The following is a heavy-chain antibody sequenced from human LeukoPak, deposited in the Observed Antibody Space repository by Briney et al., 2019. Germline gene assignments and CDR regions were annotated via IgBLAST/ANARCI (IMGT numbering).Heavy chain of an antibody. CDR2: INPNSGGT. CDR1: GYTFTGYY. CDR3: ARVQSQFFIVSPGNAFDI. J-gene: IGHJ3*02. Sequence: ASVTVSCKASGYTFTGYYMHWVRQAPGQGLEWMGWINPNSGGTNYAQKFQGWVTMTRDTSISTAYMELSRLRSDDTAVYYCARVQSQFFIVSPGNAFDIWGQGTMVTASS. D-gene: IGHD3-16*02. V-gene: IGHV1-2*04.